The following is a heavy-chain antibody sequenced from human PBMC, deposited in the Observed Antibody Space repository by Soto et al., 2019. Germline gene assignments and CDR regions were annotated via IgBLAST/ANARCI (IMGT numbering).Heavy chain of an antibody. CDR2: IYNSGST. V-gene: IGHV4-59*08. J-gene: IGHJ4*02. Sequence: QVQLQESGPGLVKPSETLSLTCTVSGAPISSSYWSWIRQPPGKGLEWIGYIYNSGSTTYHPSLMSRVTISVATATNQFSLKLSSVTAADTAVYYCARGYSHGHFDYWGQGTLVTVSS. CDR3: ARGYSHGHFDY. D-gene: IGHD6-13*01. CDR1: GAPISSSY.